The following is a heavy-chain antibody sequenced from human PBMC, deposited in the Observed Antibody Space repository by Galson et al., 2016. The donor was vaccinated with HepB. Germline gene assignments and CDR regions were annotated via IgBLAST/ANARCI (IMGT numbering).Heavy chain of an antibody. Sequence: SLRLSCAASGFIFSDYGMNGVRQAPGKGLEWVSSISSSSSYIYYAGSLKGRFTISRDNAKNSLYLQMNSLTVDDTAVYYCARDALPGITGTIESWGQGTLVTVSS. CDR2: ISSSSSYI. J-gene: IGHJ4*02. CDR1: GFIFSDYG. D-gene: IGHD1-7*01. V-gene: IGHV3-21*01. CDR3: ARDALPGITGTIES.